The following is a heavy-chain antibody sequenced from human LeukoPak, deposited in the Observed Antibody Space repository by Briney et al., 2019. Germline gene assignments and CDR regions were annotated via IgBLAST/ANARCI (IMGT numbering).Heavy chain of an antibody. D-gene: IGHD2-2*01. Sequence: SETLSLTCTVSGGSISSSSYYWGWIRQPPGKGLEWIGSIYYSGSTYYNPSLKSRVTISVDTSKNQFSLKLSSVTAADTVVYYCARRERYCSSTSCYANNWFDPWGQGTLVTVSS. CDR2: IYYSGST. CDR3: ARRERYCSSTSCYANNWFDP. V-gene: IGHV4-39*01. J-gene: IGHJ5*02. CDR1: GGSISSSSYY.